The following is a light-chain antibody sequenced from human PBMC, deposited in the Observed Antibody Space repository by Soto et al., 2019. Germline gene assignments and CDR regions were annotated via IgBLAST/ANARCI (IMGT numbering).Light chain of an antibody. V-gene: IGKV1-5*03. CDR2: KAS. CDR1: QTISSW. Sequence: IPMTXSPSXLXXXXXXXXXXXCRASQTISSWLAWYQQKPGKAPKLLIYKASTLKSGVPSRFSGSGSGTEFTLTISSLQPDDFATYYCQHYNSYSEAFGQGTKVDIK. J-gene: IGKJ1*01. CDR3: QHYNSYSEA.